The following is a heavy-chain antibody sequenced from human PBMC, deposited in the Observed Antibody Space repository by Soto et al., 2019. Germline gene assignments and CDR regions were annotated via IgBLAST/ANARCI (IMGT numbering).Heavy chain of an antibody. V-gene: IGHV4-59*01. D-gene: IGHD6-19*01. CDR1: GGSINTYY. CDR3: VRVGQHWLDRYWYFDL. Sequence: SETLSLTCTVSGGSINTYYWSRTLQPPRKGLGWIGCIYYSGSTDNNPSLKSRVTISVDTSKNQFSLKLTSVNAADTAVYYCVRVGQHWLDRYWYFDLWGRGTLVTVSS. J-gene: IGHJ2*01. CDR2: IYYSGST.